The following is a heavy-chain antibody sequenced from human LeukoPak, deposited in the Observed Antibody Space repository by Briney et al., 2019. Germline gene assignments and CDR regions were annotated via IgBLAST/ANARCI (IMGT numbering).Heavy chain of an antibody. Sequence: KPSETLSLTCTVSGGSISNYYWSWIRQSPGKGLEWIGYIYYSGSTNYNPSLKSRVTISVDTSKNQFSLRLSSVTAADTAVYYCARDSTVTFAFDIWGQGTMVTVSS. CDR3: ARDSTVTFAFDI. CDR2: IYYSGST. J-gene: IGHJ3*02. CDR1: GGSISNYY. V-gene: IGHV4-59*01. D-gene: IGHD4-17*01.